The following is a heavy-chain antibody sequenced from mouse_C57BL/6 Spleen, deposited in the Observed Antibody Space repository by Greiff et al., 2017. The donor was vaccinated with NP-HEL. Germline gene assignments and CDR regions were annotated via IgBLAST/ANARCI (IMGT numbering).Heavy chain of an antibody. V-gene: IGHV1-9*01. Sequence: QVQLQQSGAELMKPGASVKLSCTATGYTFTGYWIEWVKQRPGHGLEWIGEILPGSGSTNSNEKFKGKATFTADTSSTTAYMQLSSLTTEDSAIYYWARDYDRALDYWGKGTTLTVSS. CDR3: ARDYDRALDY. CDR2: ILPGSGST. J-gene: IGHJ2*01. D-gene: IGHD2-4*01. CDR1: GYTFTGYW.